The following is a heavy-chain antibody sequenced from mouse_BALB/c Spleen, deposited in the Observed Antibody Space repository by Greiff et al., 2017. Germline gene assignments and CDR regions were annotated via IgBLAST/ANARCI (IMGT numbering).Heavy chain of an antibody. D-gene: IGHD1-1*01. J-gene: IGHJ2*01. CDR3: ARGGYYGSSYPFDY. CDR1: GFTFSSYA. Sequence: DVQLVESGGGLVKPGGSLKLSCAASGFTFSSYAMSWVRQTPEKRLEWVASISSGGSTYYPDSVKGRFTISRDNARNILYLQMSSLRSEDTAMYYCARGGYYGSSYPFDYWGQGTTLTVSS. CDR2: ISSGGST. V-gene: IGHV5-6-5*01.